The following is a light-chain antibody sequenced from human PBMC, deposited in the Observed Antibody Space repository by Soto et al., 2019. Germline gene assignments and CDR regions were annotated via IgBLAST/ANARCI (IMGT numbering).Light chain of an antibody. V-gene: IGLV2-23*02. CDR2: EVS. CDR1: SSDVGSYNL. Sequence: QSVLTQPASVSGSPGQSITISCTGTSSDVGSYNLVSWYKQHTGKTPKVMIYEVSKRPTGVPNSFSGSKSGYTASLKKSGLQAEDEADYYCCSYAGSSTYVFGTGTKVTVL. CDR3: CSYAGSSTYV. J-gene: IGLJ1*01.